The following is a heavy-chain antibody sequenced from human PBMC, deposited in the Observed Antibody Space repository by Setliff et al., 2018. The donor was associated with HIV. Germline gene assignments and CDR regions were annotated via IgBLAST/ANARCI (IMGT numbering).Heavy chain of an antibody. V-gene: IGHV3-48*04. CDR2: ISNGSPTI. Sequence: GGSLRLSCAASGFTFSDSNMNWVRQTPGKGLEWLSHISNGSPTIYYADSVKGRFTISRDNAKNSLFLQMNSLRAEDTGVYYCAGGGDVVRLHLEELSFFMDVWGQGTTVTVSS. CDR3: AGGGDVVRLHLEELSFFMDV. J-gene: IGHJ6*02. CDR1: GFTFSDSN. D-gene: IGHD3-16*02.